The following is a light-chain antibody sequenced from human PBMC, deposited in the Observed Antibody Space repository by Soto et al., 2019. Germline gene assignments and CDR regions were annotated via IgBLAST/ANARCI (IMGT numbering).Light chain of an antibody. CDR1: QSVSSSY. Sequence: EIVLTPSPGTLSLSPGERATLSCRASQSVSSSYLAWYQQKPGQAPRLVIYEASNRATGIPDRFSGSGSGTDFTLTISSLDPEDFAVYYCQQRNNWPWTFGQGTKVDIK. J-gene: IGKJ1*01. V-gene: IGKV3D-20*02. CDR3: QQRNNWPWT. CDR2: EAS.